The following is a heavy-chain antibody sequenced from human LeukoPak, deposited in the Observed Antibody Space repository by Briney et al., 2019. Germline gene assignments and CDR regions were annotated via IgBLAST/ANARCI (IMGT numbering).Heavy chain of an antibody. D-gene: IGHD2-2*01. J-gene: IGHJ6*02. CDR3: AKEPGVYCSSTSCLGTWDV. CDR1: GFAFSSNA. Sequence: GRSLRLSCAASGFAFSSNAMHWVRQAPGKGLEWVADMSHDGKKINYADSVKGRFAISRDNSKNALYLQMNSLRAEDTAVYYCAKEPGVYCSSTSCLGTWDVWGQGTTVTVSS. V-gene: IGHV3-30*09. CDR2: MSHDGKKI.